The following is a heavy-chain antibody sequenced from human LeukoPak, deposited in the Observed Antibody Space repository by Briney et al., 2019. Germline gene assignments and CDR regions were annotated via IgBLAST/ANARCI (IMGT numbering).Heavy chain of an antibody. J-gene: IGHJ6*03. D-gene: IGHD2-15*01. V-gene: IGHV3-7*03. CDR3: ARGHPWNRVAATLGSRYSMDV. CDR1: GFTFSSYW. Sequence: GGSLRLSCAASGFTFSSYWMSWVRQAPGKGLEWVANIKQDGSEKYYVDSVKGRFTISRDNAKNSLYLQMNSLRAEDTAVYYCARGHPWNRVAATLGSRYSMDVWGKGTTVTISS. CDR2: IKQDGSEK.